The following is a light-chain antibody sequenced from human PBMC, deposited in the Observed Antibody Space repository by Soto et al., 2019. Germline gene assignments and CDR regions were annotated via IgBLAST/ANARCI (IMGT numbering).Light chain of an antibody. V-gene: IGKV3-20*01. Sequence: EIVLTQSPGTLSLSPGERATLSCRASQSVSGSHLAWYQQKPGQAPRLLIYGASSRATGIPDRFSGSGSATDFTLTISRLEPEDFAVYYCQQYGSSPGLFSFGPGTKVDIK. J-gene: IGKJ3*01. CDR2: GAS. CDR3: QQYGSSPGLFS. CDR1: QSVSGSH.